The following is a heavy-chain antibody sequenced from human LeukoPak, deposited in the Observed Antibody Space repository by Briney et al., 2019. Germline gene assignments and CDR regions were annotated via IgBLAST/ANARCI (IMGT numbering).Heavy chain of an antibody. J-gene: IGHJ5*02. CDR2: IYHSGST. V-gene: IGHV4-38-2*02. CDR1: GYSISSGYY. Sequence: SETLSLTCTVSGYSISSGYYWGWIRQPPGKGLEWIGSIYHSGSTYYNPSLKSRVTISVDTSKNQFSLKLSSVTAAATAVYYCARDFGWNGGTCYLARLDPWGQGTLVTVSS. D-gene: IGHD2-15*01. CDR3: ARDFGWNGGTCYLARLDP.